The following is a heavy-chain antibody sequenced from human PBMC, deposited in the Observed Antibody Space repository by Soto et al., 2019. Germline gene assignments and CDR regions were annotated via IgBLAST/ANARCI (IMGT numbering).Heavy chain of an antibody. V-gene: IGHV3-23*01. CDR2: ISGSGGST. CDR3: AKDMTVTTVYYYAY. CDR1: GFTLSSYA. J-gene: IGHJ4*02. D-gene: IGHD4-17*01. Sequence: GGSLRLSCAASGFTLSSYAMSWVRQAPGKGLEWVSAISGSGGSTYYADSVKGRFTISRDNSKNTLYLQMNSLRAEDTAVYYCAKDMTVTTVYYYAYWGQGTLVTVSS.